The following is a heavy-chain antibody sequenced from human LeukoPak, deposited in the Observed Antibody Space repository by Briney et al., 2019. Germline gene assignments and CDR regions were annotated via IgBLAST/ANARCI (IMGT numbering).Heavy chain of an antibody. Sequence: GGSLRLSCAASGFTFSSYAVSWVRQAPGKGLEWVSGISGSGGRTYYADSMKGRFTISRDNSKNTLYLQMNSLRAEDTAVYYCAKPRYSSSWYWFDPWGQGTLVTVSS. D-gene: IGHD6-13*01. CDR3: AKPRYSSSWYWFDP. J-gene: IGHJ5*02. CDR2: ISGSGGRT. CDR1: GFTFSSYA. V-gene: IGHV3-23*01.